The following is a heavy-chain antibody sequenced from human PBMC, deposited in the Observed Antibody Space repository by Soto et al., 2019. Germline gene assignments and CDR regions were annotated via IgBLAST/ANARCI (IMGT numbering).Heavy chain of an antibody. CDR1: GDSFNDYY. CDR2: INPNGGVT. D-gene: IGHD5-12*01. CDR3: ARESGGATATLDYYYFYMDV. Sequence: QVQLVQSGAEVRKPGASVTVSCRSSGDSFNDYYIHWVRQAPGQGFEWMGWINPNGGVTKYAQKFQGWVSMPRATSIRTGYMQLSRLRSADTAVYYCARESGGATATLDYYYFYMDVWGTGTTVTVSS. V-gene: IGHV1-2*04. J-gene: IGHJ6*03.